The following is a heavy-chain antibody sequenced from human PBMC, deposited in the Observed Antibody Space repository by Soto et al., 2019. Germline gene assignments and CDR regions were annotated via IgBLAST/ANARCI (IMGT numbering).Heavy chain of an antibody. CDR3: ARGLYYGSGSYSPYGMDV. CDR2: VSPPFRTS. V-gene: IGHV1-69*01. CDR1: GVSFNNNG. J-gene: IGHJ6*02. Sequence: QVQLVQSGAEVKKPGSSVKVSCKTSGVSFNNNGIGWVRQAPGHGLEWMGGVSPPFRTSNYARKFQGRISITADASTGTVNMELSSLTSEDTAQYYCARGLYYGSGSYSPYGMDVWDQGTTVTVSS. D-gene: IGHD3-10*01.